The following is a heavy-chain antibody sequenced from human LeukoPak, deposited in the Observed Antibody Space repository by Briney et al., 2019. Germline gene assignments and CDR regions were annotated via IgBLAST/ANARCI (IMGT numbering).Heavy chain of an antibody. J-gene: IGHJ4*02. CDR2: INHSGST. CDR3: ARVEYQLLTWRHLGDY. CDR1: GGSSSVYY. V-gene: IGHV4-34*01. Sequence: KPSETLSLTCAVYGGSSSVYYWSWIRQPPGKGLEWIGEINHSGSTNFNQSLKSRVTMSVDTSKNQFSLKLTSVAAADTAVYYCARVEYQLLTWRHLGDYWGQGTLVTVSS. D-gene: IGHD2-2*01.